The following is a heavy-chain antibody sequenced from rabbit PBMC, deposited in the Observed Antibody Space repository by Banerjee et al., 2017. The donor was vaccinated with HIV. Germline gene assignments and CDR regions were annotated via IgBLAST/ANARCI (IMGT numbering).Heavy chain of an antibody. D-gene: IGHD4-2*01. CDR2: IDTGGGST. V-gene: IGHV1S45*01. CDR3: ARNAGYGVGGYAFDP. J-gene: IGHJ2*01. CDR1: GFDFSSSYW. Sequence: QEQLEESGGGLVQPGGSLKLSCKASGFDFSSSYWICWVRQAPGKGLEWIGCIDTGGGSTYYANWAKGRFTISKTSSTTVTLQMTSLTAADTATYFCARNAGYGVGGYAFDPWGPGTLVTVS.